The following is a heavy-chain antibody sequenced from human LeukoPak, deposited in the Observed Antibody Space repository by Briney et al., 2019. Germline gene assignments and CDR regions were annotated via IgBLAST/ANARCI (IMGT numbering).Heavy chain of an antibody. J-gene: IGHJ4*02. V-gene: IGHV4-59*08. CDR2: IYYSGST. CDR3: ARHRKWLAHFDY. D-gene: IGHD6-19*01. CDR1: GGSISSYY. Sequence: SETLSLTCTVPGGSISSYYWSWIRQPPGKGLEWIGYIYYSGSTNYNPSLKSRVTISVDTSKNQFSLKLSSVTAADTAVYYCARHRKWLAHFDYWGQGTLVTVSS.